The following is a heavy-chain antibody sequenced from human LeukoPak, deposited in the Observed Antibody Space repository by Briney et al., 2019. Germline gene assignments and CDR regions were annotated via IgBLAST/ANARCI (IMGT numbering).Heavy chain of an antibody. Sequence: SETLSLTCPVYGGSFSGYYWSWIRQPPGKGLEWIGELNHSGSTNYNPSLKSRVTISVDTSKNQFSLKLSSVTAADTAVYYCARTPAHLYVWYRAYYFDYWGQGTLVTASS. CDR2: LNHSGST. V-gene: IGHV4-34*01. J-gene: IGHJ4*02. CDR3: ARTPAHLYVWYRAYYFDY. D-gene: IGHD3-16*01. CDR1: GGSFSGYY.